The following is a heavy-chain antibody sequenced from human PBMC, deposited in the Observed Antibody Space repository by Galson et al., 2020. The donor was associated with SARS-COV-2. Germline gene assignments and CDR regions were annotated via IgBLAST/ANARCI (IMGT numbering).Heavy chain of an antibody. D-gene: IGHD6-19*01. CDR2: IYYIGGT. V-gene: IGHV4-59*01. CDR1: GGSIRSYY. CDR3: ATSYRSGWYAFDY. J-gene: IGHJ4*02. Sequence: ETSETLSLTCSVSGGSIRSYYWSWIRQSPGKGLEWIGYIYYIGGTNYNHSLKSRVTISVDTSKNQFSLKLTSVTAADTAVYYCATSYRSGWYAFDYWGQGTLVTVSS.